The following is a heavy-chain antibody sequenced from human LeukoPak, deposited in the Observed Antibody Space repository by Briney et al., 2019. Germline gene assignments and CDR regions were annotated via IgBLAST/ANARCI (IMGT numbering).Heavy chain of an antibody. CDR2: MNPNSGNT. J-gene: IGHJ4*02. V-gene: IGHV1-8*01. CDR3: ARGLLEGGYQSPADY. Sequence: ASVKVSCKASGYTFTSYDINWVQQATGQGLEWMGWMNPNSGNTGYAQKFQGRVTMTRNTSISTAYMELSSLRSEDTAVYYCARGLLEGGYQSPADYWGQGTLVTVSS. D-gene: IGHD1-1*01. CDR1: GYTFTSYD.